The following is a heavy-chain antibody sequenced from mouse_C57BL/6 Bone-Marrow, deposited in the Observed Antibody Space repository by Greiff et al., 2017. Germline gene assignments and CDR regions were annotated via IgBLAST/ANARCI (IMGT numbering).Heavy chain of an antibody. Sequence: VQLQQPGAELVMPGASVKLSCKASGYTFTSYWMHWVKQRPGQGLEWIGEIDPSDSYTNYNQKFKGKSTLTVDKSSSTAYMQLSSLTSEDSAVYYCARDGDYGSSYDFDYWGQGTTLTVSS. J-gene: IGHJ2*01. CDR2: IDPSDSYT. CDR3: ARDGDYGSSYDFDY. CDR1: GYTFTSYW. D-gene: IGHD1-1*01. V-gene: IGHV1-69*01.